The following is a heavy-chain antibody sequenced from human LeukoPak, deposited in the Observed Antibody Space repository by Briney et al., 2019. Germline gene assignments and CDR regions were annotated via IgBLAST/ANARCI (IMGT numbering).Heavy chain of an antibody. CDR3: ASILYYDSSGPPDY. CDR1: GYTFTTYG. D-gene: IGHD3-22*01. V-gene: IGHV1-18*01. CDR2: ISAYNGDT. Sequence: GASVKVSCKASGYTFTTYGISWVRQAPGQGLEWMGWISAYNGDTNYAQRLQGRVTMTTDTSTSTAYMELRSLRYDDTAVDYCASILYYDSSGPPDYWGQGTLVTVSS. J-gene: IGHJ4*02.